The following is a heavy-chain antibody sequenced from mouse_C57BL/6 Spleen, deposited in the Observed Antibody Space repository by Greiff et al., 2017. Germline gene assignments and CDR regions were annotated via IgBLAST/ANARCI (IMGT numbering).Heavy chain of an antibody. CDR3: TPPYDYDLPSWFAY. CDR1: GFNIKDYY. V-gene: IGHV14-1*01. J-gene: IGHJ3*01. D-gene: IGHD2-4*01. CDR2: IDPEDGDT. Sequence: VQLQQSGAELVRPGASVKLSCTASGFNIKDYYMHWVKQRPEQGLEWIGRIDPEDGDTEYAPKFPGKATMTADTSSNTAYLQLSSLTSEDTAVYYCTPPYDYDLPSWFAYWGQGTLVTVSA.